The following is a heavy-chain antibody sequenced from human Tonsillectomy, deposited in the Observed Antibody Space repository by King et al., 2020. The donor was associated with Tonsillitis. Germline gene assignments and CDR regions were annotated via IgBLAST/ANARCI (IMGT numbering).Heavy chain of an antibody. V-gene: IGHV3-21*01. D-gene: IGHD3-16*01. CDR1: GFTCNNYN. CDR2: ISSSSRYI. J-gene: IGHJ3*02. Sequence: VQLVESGGGLVKPGGSLRLSCAASGFTCNNYNIHWVRQAPGKGLEWVSSISSSSRYIYYADSVKGRFTISRDNANNSLYLQMNSLRAEDAAVYYCARVSPWGFDAFDIWGQGKMVTVSS. CDR3: ARVSPWGFDAFDI.